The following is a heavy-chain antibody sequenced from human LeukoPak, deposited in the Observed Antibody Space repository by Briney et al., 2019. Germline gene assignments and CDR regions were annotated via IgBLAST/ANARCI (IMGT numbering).Heavy chain of an antibody. Sequence: SGGSLRLSCAASGFTFSSYGMHWVRQAPGKGLEWVAVIWYDGSNKYYADSVKGRFTISRDNSKNTLYLQMNSLRAEDTAVYYCARQYCSSTSCRNPFDYLGQGTLVTVSS. CDR1: GFTFSSYG. CDR3: ARQYCSSTSCRNPFDY. J-gene: IGHJ4*02. D-gene: IGHD2-2*01. CDR2: IWYDGSNK. V-gene: IGHV3-33*01.